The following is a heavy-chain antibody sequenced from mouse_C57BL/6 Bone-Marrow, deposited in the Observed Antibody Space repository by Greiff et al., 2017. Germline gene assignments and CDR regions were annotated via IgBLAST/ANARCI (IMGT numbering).Heavy chain of an antibody. D-gene: IGHD1-1*01. CDR1: GFTFSDYY. CDR2: INYDGSST. V-gene: IGHV5-16*01. J-gene: IGHJ2*01. CDR3: ARVTTVVAYYFDY. Sequence: EVHLVESEGGLVQPGSSMKLSCTASGFTFSDYYMAWVRQVPEKGLEWVANINYDGSSTYYLDSLKSRFIISRDNAKNILYLQMSSLKSEDTATYYGARVTTVVAYYFDYWGQGTTLTVSS.